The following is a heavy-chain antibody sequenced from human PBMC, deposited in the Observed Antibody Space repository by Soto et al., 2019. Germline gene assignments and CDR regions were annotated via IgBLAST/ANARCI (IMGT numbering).Heavy chain of an antibody. D-gene: IGHD6-19*01. CDR1: GYTFPDFA. J-gene: IGHJ5*02. V-gene: IGHV1-3*01. CDR3: TREGAVAGNWLDP. CDR2: INPATGNI. Sequence: ASVKVSCKTSGYTFPDFAMHWVCQAPGQSLEWMGWINPATGNIKYLQKFEGRVTITRDTSASTVYMDLRSLKSEDTAVYYCTREGAVAGNWLDPWGQGTLVTVSS.